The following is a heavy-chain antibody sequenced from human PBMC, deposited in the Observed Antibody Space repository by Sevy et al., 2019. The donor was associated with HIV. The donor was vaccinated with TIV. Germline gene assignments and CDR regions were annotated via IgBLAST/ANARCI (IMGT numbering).Heavy chain of an antibody. V-gene: IGHV3-48*03. CDR3: VRAGGATDQGMDV. D-gene: IGHD1-1*01. Sequence: GGSLRLSCTASGFTFSTYEINWVRQAPGKGLEWVSYITGAGTTINYADSVKGRFIISRDNAKNSMWLQMNSLRVDDTGVYYCVRAGGATDQGMDVWGQGTTVTVSS. CDR1: GFTFSTYE. CDR2: ITGAGTTI. J-gene: IGHJ6*02.